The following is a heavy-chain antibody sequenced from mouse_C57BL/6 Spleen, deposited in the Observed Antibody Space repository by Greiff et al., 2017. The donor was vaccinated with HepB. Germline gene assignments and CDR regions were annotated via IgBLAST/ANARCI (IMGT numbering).Heavy chain of an antibody. V-gene: IGHV1-85*01. CDR2: IYPRDGST. CDR1: GYTFTSYD. Sequence: VKLMESGPELVKPGASVKLSCKASGYTFTSYDINWVKQRPGQGLEWIGWIYPRDGSTKYNEKFKGKATLTVDTSSSTAYMELHSLTSEDSAVYFCARSRDGYYSFFDYWGQGTTLTVSS. D-gene: IGHD2-3*01. J-gene: IGHJ2*01. CDR3: ARSRDGYYSFFDY.